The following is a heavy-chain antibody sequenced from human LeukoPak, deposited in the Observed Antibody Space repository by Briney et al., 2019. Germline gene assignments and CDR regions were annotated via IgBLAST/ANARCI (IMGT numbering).Heavy chain of an antibody. Sequence: SETLSLTCAVSGGSISSSNWWSWVRQPPGKGLEWIGEIYHSGSTNYNPSLKSRVTISVDKSKNQFPLKLSSVTAADTAVYYCAREVRKLLTYYYYGMDVWGQGTTVTVSS. CDR3: AREVRKLLTYYYYGMDV. CDR2: IYHSGST. CDR1: GGSISSSNW. V-gene: IGHV4-4*02. J-gene: IGHJ6*02. D-gene: IGHD2-15*01.